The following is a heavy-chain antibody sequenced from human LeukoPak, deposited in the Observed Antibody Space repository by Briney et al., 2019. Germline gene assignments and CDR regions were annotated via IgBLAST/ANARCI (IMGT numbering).Heavy chain of an antibody. CDR3: ARGTFIAARRPLGY. Sequence: PSETLSLTCAVYGGSFSGYYWSWIRQPPGKGLEWIGEINHSGSTNYNPSLKSRVTISVDTSKNQFSLKLSSVTAADTAVYYCARGTFIAARRPLGYWGQGTLVTVSS. D-gene: IGHD6-6*01. J-gene: IGHJ4*02. V-gene: IGHV4-34*01. CDR2: INHSGST. CDR1: GGSFSGYY.